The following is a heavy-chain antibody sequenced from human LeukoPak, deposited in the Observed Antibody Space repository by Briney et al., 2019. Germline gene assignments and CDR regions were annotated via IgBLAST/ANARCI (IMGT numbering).Heavy chain of an antibody. CDR1: GGSISSGSFY. CDR3: ASFFYNWNDGFAFDI. J-gene: IGHJ3*02. Sequence: SRTLSLTCTVSGGSISSGSFYWSWIRQPAGKGLEWIGRIYTSGSTNYNPSLKSRVTISVDTSKNQFSLKLSSVTAADTAVYYCASFFYNWNDGFAFDIWGQGTMVTVSS. CDR2: IYTSGST. V-gene: IGHV4-61*02. D-gene: IGHD1-20*01.